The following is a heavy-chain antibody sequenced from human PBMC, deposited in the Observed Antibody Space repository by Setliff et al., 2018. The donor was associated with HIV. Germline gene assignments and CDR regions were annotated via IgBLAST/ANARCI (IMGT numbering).Heavy chain of an antibody. V-gene: IGHV1-69*05. D-gene: IGHD4-17*01. CDR1: GGTFSSYA. CDR3: ATSNRDYGDYAFDY. CDR2: IIPIFGTA. Sequence: SVKVSCKASGGTFSSYAISWVRQAPGQGLEWMGGIIPIFGTANYAQKFQGRVTITTDESTSTAYMELSRLRSEDTAEYYCATSNRDYGDYAFDYWGQGTLVTVSS. J-gene: IGHJ4*02.